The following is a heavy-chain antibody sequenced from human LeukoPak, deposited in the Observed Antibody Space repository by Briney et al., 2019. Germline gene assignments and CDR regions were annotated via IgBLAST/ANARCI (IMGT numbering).Heavy chain of an antibody. CDR3: ARDRYSRTGMDV. Sequence: PGGSLRLSCAASGFTFSSYEMNWVRQAPGKGLEWVSYISSSGSTIYYADSVKGRFTISRDNAKNSLYLQMNSLRAEDTAVYYCARDRYSRTGMDVWGQGTTVTVSS. CDR2: ISSSGSTI. J-gene: IGHJ6*02. V-gene: IGHV3-48*03. CDR1: GFTFSSYE. D-gene: IGHD1-26*01.